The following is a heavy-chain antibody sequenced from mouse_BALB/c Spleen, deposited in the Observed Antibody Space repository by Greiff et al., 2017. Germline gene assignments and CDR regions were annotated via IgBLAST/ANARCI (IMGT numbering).Heavy chain of an antibody. V-gene: IGHV1S29*02. Sequence: EVKLVESGPELVKPGASVKISCKASGYTFTDYNMHWVKQSHGKSLEWIGYIYPYNGGTGYNQKFKSKATLTVDNSSSTAYMELRSLTSEDSAVYYCARTSTMITRGFDYWGQGTTLTVSS. CDR2: IYPYNGGT. CDR1: GYTFTDYN. J-gene: IGHJ2*01. D-gene: IGHD2-4*01. CDR3: ARTSTMITRGFDY.